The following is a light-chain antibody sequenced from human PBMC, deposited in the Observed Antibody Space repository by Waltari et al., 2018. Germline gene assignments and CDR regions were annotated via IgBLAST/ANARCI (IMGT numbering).Light chain of an antibody. V-gene: IGKV3-11*01. CDR2: DAS. CDR1: QSVGSY. CDR3: QQRSNWTPHT. J-gene: IGKJ2*01. Sequence: EIVLTQSPATLSLSPGDTATLSCRASQSVGSYLAWCQQKPGQPPRPLIYDASNRATVVPARFRASGSGTDFTLTISSLEAEDFAVYFCQQRSNWTPHTFGQGARLEIK.